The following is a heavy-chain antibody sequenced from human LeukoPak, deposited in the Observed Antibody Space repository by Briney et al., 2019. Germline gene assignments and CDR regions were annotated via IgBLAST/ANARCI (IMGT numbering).Heavy chain of an antibody. V-gene: IGHV4-30-4*01. D-gene: IGHD1-26*01. CDR2: IYYSGST. J-gene: IGHJ4*02. CDR3: ARDRPVTESRVGATGLDY. CDR1: GGSISSSNW. Sequence: PSETLSLTCAVSGGSISSSNWWSWVRQPPGKGLEWIGYIYYSGSTYYNPSLKSRVTISVDTSKNQFSLKLSSVTAADTAVYYCARDRPVTESRVGATGLDYWGQGTLVTVSS.